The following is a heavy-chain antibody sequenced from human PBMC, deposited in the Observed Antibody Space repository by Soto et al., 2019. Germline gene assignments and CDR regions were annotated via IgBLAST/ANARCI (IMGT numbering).Heavy chain of an antibody. J-gene: IGHJ6*02. Sequence: GGSLRLSCAASGFTFSSYSMNWVRQAPGKGLEWVSSISSSSSYIYYADSVKGRFTISRDNAKNSLYLQMNSLRAEDTAVYYCARDFFRGVPLIYGMDVWGQGTTVTVSS. D-gene: IGHD3-10*01. CDR1: GFTFSSYS. CDR2: ISSSSSYI. CDR3: ARDFFRGVPLIYGMDV. V-gene: IGHV3-21*01.